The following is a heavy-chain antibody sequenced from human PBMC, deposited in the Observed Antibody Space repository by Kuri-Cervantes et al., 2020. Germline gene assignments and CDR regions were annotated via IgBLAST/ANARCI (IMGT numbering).Heavy chain of an antibody. CDR3: ARQTTSENHAFDI. D-gene: IGHD1-1*01. CDR2: ISWDGGST. J-gene: IGHJ3*02. Sequence: GGSLRLSCAASGFTFDDYAMHWVRQAPGKGLEWVSLISWDGGSTYYADSVKGRFTISRDNSKNSLYLQMNSLRSDDTAVYYCARQTTSENHAFDIWGQGTMVTVSS. CDR1: GFTFDDYA. V-gene: IGHV3-43D*03.